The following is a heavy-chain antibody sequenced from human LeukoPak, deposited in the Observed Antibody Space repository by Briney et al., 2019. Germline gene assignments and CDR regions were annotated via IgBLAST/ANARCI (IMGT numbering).Heavy chain of an antibody. CDR1: GGSISSYY. Sequence: SETLSLTCTVSGGSISSYYWNWIRQPPGKGLEWIGYIDYSGSTNYNPSLKSRVTISVDTSKNQFSLKLSSVTAADTAVYYCARGADSSGYYSIFYFDYWGQGTLVTVSS. V-gene: IGHV4-59*01. J-gene: IGHJ4*02. CDR3: ARGADSSGYYSIFYFDY. CDR2: IDYSGST. D-gene: IGHD3-22*01.